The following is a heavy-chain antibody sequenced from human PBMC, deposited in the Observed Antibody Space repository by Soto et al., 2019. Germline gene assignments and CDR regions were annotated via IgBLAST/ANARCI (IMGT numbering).Heavy chain of an antibody. CDR2: ISAYNGNT. J-gene: IGHJ4*02. Sequence: GSSVQVSCKASGYTFTSYGISWVRQAPGQGLEWMGWISAYNGNTNYAQKLQGRVTMTTDTSTSTAYMELRSLRSDETAVYYCARYGCGYSYGNKGYFDYWGQGTLVTASS. V-gene: IGHV1-18*04. CDR3: ARYGCGYSYGNKGYFDY. D-gene: IGHD5-18*01. CDR1: GYTFTSYG.